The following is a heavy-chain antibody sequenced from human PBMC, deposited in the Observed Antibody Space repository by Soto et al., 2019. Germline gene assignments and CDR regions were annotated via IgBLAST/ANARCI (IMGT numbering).Heavy chain of an antibody. D-gene: IGHD4-17*01. CDR1: ADTFNSYS. Sequence: QVQLVQSGAEVKKPGSSVKVSCKASADTFNSYSLSWLRQAPGQRLEWMGGITTVFGTADYAQSFEHRLTITADDSTSTVYMELSSLRSDDTAVYYCARSLEGTTVTNWFDPWGQGALVTVSS. V-gene: IGHV1-69*01. CDR2: ITTVFGTA. CDR3: ARSLEGTTVTNWFDP. J-gene: IGHJ5*02.